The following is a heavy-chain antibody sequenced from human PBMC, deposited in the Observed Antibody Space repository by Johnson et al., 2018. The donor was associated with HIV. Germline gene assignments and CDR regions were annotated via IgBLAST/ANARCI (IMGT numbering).Heavy chain of an antibody. CDR3: ARDGYYDRSGYCGLDAFHI. D-gene: IGHD3-22*01. J-gene: IGHJ3*02. Sequence: EVQLVESGGGLVQPGGSLRLSCTASGFAFSGYAMHWVRQAPGKGLEYVSSISSNGGGTYYANSVRGRFTISRDNSKNTLYLQMGSLRVEDMAVYYCARDGYYDRSGYCGLDAFHIWGQGTTVTVSS. CDR2: ISSNGGGT. CDR1: GFAFSGYA. V-gene: IGHV3-64*01.